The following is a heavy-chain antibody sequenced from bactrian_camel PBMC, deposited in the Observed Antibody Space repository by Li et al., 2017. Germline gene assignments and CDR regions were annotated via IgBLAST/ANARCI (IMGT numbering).Heavy chain of an antibody. J-gene: IGHJ4*01. Sequence: HVQLVESGGGSVQPGGSLKLSCVVHGNNSARKCLAWFRQAPGKEREPVAGFYQTDGDTSYAGSVKGRFTIAHDEKKKTLDLQLTTLKPEDTAMYYCAVRTISWGQCAMVPALFNYWGQGTQVTVS. CDR3: AVRTISWGQCAMVPALFNY. D-gene: IGHD5*01. CDR1: GNNSARKC. V-gene: IGHV3S6*01. CDR2: FYQTDGDT.